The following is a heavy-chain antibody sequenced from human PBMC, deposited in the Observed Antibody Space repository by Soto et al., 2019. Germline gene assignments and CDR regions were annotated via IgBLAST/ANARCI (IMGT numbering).Heavy chain of an antibody. D-gene: IGHD1-1*01. Sequence: SETLSLTCAVSGGSISSYYWSWIRQPPGKGLEWIGYIYYSGSTNYNPSLKSRVTISVDTSKNQFSLKLSSVTAADTAVYYCARGSTINYYYYMDVWGKGTTVTVSS. CDR2: IYYSGST. CDR3: ARGSTINYYYYMDV. CDR1: GGSISSYY. V-gene: IGHV4-59*01. J-gene: IGHJ6*03.